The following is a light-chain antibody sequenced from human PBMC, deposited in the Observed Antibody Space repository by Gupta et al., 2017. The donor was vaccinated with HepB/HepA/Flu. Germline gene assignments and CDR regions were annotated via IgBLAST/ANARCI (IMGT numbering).Light chain of an antibody. CDR3: MIWPSNASV. CDR2: YYSDSDK. Sequence: QPVLTQPPSSSASPGESARLTCTLPSDINVGSYNIYWYQQKPGNPPRYLLYYYSDSDKGQGSGVPSRFSGSKDASANTGILLISGLQSEDEADYYCMIWPSNASVFGTGTKVTVL. V-gene: IGLV5-37*01. CDR1: SDINVGSYN. J-gene: IGLJ1*01.